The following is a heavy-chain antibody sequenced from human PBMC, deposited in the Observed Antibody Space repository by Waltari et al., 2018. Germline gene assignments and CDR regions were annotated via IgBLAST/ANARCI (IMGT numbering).Heavy chain of an antibody. CDR2: IYSGGST. CDR3: ARGGGNYYGSGSPDY. CDR1: GFTVSSNY. D-gene: IGHD3-10*01. Sequence: EVQLVESGGGLIQPGGSLRLSCAASGFTVSSNYMSWVRQAPGKGLEWVSVIYSGGSTYYADSVKGRFTISRDNSKNTLYLQMNSLRAEDTAVYYCARGGGNYYGSGSPDYWGQGTLVTVSS. V-gene: IGHV3-53*01. J-gene: IGHJ4*02.